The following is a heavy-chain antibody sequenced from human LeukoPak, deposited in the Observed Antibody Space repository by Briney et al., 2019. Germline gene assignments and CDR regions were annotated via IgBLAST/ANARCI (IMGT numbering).Heavy chain of an antibody. J-gene: IGHJ4*02. D-gene: IGHD6-19*01. CDR1: GGSISSSSYY. CDR3: ARISGGFDY. V-gene: IGHV4-39*01. CDR2: IYYSGST. Sequence: PSETLSLTCTVSGGSISSSSYYWGWIRQPPGKGLEWIGSIYYSGSTYYNPSLKSRVTISVDTSKNQFSLKLSSVTAADTAVYYCARISGGFDYWGQGTLVTVSS.